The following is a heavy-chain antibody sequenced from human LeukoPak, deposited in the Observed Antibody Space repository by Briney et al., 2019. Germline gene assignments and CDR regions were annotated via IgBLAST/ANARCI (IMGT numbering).Heavy chain of an antibody. CDR1: GFTFSAYP. CDR2: ISEDGGSP. Sequence: GGSLRLSCTASGFTFSAYPMSWVRQAPGKGLEWVSAISEDGGSPAYADSVKGRFTISRDNAKNSLYLQMSSLRDEDTAVYYCARANGMDVWGQGTTVTVSS. V-gene: IGHV3-23*01. CDR3: ARANGMDV. J-gene: IGHJ6*02.